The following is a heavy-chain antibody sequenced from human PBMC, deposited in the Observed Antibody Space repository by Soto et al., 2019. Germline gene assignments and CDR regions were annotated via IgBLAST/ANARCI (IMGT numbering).Heavy chain of an antibody. D-gene: IGHD2-2*01. CDR3: ARDRYCSSTSCYFYSDYYYYYGMDV. CDR2: ISYDGSNK. Sequence: QVQLVESGGGVVQPGRPLRLSCAASGFTFSSYAMHWVRQAPGKGLEWVAVISYDGSNKYYADSVKGRFTISRDNSKNTLYLQMNSLRAEDTAVYYCARDRYCSSTSCYFYSDYYYYYGMDVWGQGTTVTVSS. CDR1: GFTFSSYA. V-gene: IGHV3-30-3*01. J-gene: IGHJ6*02.